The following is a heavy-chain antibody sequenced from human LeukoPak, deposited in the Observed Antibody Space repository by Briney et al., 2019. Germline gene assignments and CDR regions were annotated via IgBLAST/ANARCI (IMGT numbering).Heavy chain of an antibody. CDR1: GFTFSSYA. Sequence: PGGSLRLSCAASGFTFSSYAMSWIRQPPGKGLEWIGYIYYSGSTNYNPSLKSRVTISVDTSKNQFSLKLSSVTAADTAVYYCARTEDPSNDYGDPLGDAFDIWGQGTMVTVSS. CDR3: ARTEDPSNDYGDPLGDAFDI. CDR2: IYYSGST. D-gene: IGHD4-17*01. J-gene: IGHJ3*02. V-gene: IGHV4-59*01.